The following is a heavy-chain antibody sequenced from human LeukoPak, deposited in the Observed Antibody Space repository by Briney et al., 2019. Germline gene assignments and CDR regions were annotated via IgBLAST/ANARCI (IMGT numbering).Heavy chain of an antibody. CDR1: GGSLSSGGYY. CDR2: IYYSGST. CDR3: VGSGSYDPIFDY. D-gene: IGHD3-10*01. Sequence: SETLSLTCTVSGGSLSSGGYYWSWIRQHPGKGLEWIGYIYYSGSTYYNPSLKSRVTISVDTSKNQFSLKLSSVTAADTAVYYCVGSGSYDPIFDYWGQGTLVTVSS. J-gene: IGHJ4*02. V-gene: IGHV4-31*03.